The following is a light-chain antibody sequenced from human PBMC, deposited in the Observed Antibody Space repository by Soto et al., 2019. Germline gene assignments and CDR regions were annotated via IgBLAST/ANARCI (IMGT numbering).Light chain of an antibody. CDR3: SSYAGSNNVI. V-gene: IGLV2-8*01. CDR1: TSDVGDYNY. CDR2: EVS. Sequence: QSALTQPPSASGSPGQSVTISCTGTTSDVGDYNYVSWYQQHPGKAPKLMIYEVSKRPSGVPDRFSGSKSGNTASLTVSGLQAEDDADYYCSSYAGSNNVIFGGGTKLTVL. J-gene: IGLJ2*01.